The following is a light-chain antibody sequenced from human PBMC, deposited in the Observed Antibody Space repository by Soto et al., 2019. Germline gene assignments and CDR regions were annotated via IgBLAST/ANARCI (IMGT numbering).Light chain of an antibody. J-gene: IGKJ1*01. CDR2: KAS. Sequence: DIQMTQSPSTLSASVGDRVTITCRASQSVSIWLAWYQQKPGKAPNLLIYKASSLQGGAPSRFTGSGSGTEFILTTSGLQPEDSATYYCQQHHEYSAWTFGQGTKVEIK. V-gene: IGKV1-5*03. CDR1: QSVSIW. CDR3: QQHHEYSAWT.